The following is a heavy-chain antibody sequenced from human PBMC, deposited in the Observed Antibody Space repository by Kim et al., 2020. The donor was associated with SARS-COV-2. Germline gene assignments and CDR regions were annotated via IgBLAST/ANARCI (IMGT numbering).Heavy chain of an antibody. V-gene: IGHV3-30*07. J-gene: IGHJ4*02. CDR3: ARRGYTAILYYLDY. Sequence: YADSVKGRFTISRDNSKNTLYLQMNGLRAEDTAVYYCARRGYTAILYYLDYWGQGTLVTVSS. D-gene: IGHD5-18*01.